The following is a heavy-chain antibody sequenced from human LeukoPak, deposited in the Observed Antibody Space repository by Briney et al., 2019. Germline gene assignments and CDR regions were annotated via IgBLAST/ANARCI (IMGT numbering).Heavy chain of an antibody. Sequence: GGSLRLSCAASGFIFSNYGMHWVRQAPGKGLEWVSSISSSRYIFYSDSVRGRFTISRDNAKDSLYLQMNSLIVEDTAVYYCAREGGITVVRGVSGYFDCWGQGTLVTVSS. CDR3: AREGGITVVRGVSGYFDC. CDR1: GFIFSNYG. J-gene: IGHJ4*02. V-gene: IGHV3-21*01. D-gene: IGHD3-10*01. CDR2: ISSSRYI.